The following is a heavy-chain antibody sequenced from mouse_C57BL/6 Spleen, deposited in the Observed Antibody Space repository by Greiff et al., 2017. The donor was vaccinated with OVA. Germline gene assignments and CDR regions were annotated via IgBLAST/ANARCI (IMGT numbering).Heavy chain of an antibody. D-gene: IGHD3-3*01. CDR1: GFTFSSYA. V-gene: IGHV5-4*01. CDR2: ISDGGSYT. CDR3: ARDRGLGYAMDY. J-gene: IGHJ4*01. Sequence: EVMLVESGGGLVKPGGSLKLSCAASGFTFSSYAMSWVRQTPEKRLEWVATISDGGSYTYYPDNVTGRFTISRDNAKNNLYLQMSHLKSEDTAMYYCARDRGLGYAMDYWGQGTSVTVSS.